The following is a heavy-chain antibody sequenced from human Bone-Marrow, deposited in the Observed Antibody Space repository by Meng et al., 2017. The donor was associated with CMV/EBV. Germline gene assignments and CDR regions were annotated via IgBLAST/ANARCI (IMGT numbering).Heavy chain of an antibody. CDR3: AKVFCGGGSTSGCSQPYDPFDD. J-gene: IGHJ4*02. CDR1: GFTFSSYA. V-gene: IGHV3-23*01. Sequence: GESLKISCAASGFTFSSYAMSWVRQAPGKGLEWVSAISGSGGSTYDADSVKGRFTISRDNSKNTLYLQMNSLRAEDTAVYYCAKVFCGGGSTSGCSQPYDPFDDWGQGTLVTSPQ. D-gene: IGHD2-21*01. CDR2: ISGSGGST.